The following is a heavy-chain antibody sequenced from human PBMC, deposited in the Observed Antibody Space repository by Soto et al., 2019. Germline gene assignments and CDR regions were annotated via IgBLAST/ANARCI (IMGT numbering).Heavy chain of an antibody. CDR3: ATFRDDCISTSCYASYYYGMDV. CDR2: IYYSGST. V-gene: IGHV4-61*01. J-gene: IGHJ6*02. D-gene: IGHD2-2*01. Sequence: QVQLQESGPGLVKPSETLSLTCTVSGGSVSSGSYYWSWIRQPPGKGLEWIGYIYYSGSTNYNPSLKSRVTISVDTSKNQFSLKLSSVTAADTAVYYCATFRDDCISTSCYASYYYGMDVWGQGTTVTVSS. CDR1: GGSVSSGSYY.